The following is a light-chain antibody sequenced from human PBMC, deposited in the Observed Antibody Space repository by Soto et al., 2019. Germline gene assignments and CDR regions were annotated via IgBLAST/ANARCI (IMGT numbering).Light chain of an antibody. Sequence: QCSLAQPPSASGSPGQSVTISCIGTRSDVGRYNYVSWYQHNPGKAPKLIIYEVTKRPSGVPDRCSGSKSGNTASLTVSGLQADDEADYYCNSYVGSNNYVFGTGTKVTVL. V-gene: IGLV2-8*01. CDR1: RSDVGRYNY. J-gene: IGLJ1*01. CDR3: NSYVGSNNYV. CDR2: EVT.